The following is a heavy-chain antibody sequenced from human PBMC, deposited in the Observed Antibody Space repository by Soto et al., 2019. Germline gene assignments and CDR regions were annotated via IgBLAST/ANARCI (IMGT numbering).Heavy chain of an antibody. Sequence: QVQLVESGGGLVKPGGSLRLSCAISGFTFSDYSMSWIRLAPGRGLEWVSYISSRGTIIYYADSVEGRFTISRDNAKNSLYLQMNSLRAEDTAVYYCARGSTYAYDYWGQGTLVTVSS. CDR1: GFTFSDYS. D-gene: IGHD3-16*01. CDR3: ARGSTYAYDY. CDR2: ISSRGTII. J-gene: IGHJ4*02. V-gene: IGHV3-11*01.